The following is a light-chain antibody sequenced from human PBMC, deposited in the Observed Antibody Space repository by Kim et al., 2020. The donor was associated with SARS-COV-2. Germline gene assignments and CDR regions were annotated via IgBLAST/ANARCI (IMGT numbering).Light chain of an antibody. J-gene: IGKJ1*01. CDR1: QTINNN. CDR2: DAT. Sequence: WPGDTATLACRASQTINNNLVWYQQKPGQAPRLLIYDATTRATGVPSRFIGSGSETDFTLTISSLQSEDFAVYYCQQSNDWPPLTFGQGTKVDIK. V-gene: IGKV3-15*01. CDR3: QQSNDWPPLT.